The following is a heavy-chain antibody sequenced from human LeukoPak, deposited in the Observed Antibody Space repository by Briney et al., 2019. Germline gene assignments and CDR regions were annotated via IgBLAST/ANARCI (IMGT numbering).Heavy chain of an antibody. Sequence: GGSLRLSCAASGFTFSSYGMHWVRQAPGKGLEWVAFIRYDGSNKYYADSVKGRFTISRDNSKNTLYLQMNSLRAEDTAIYYCATYLRNTAAGYYYFEYWGQGTLVTVSS. J-gene: IGHJ4*02. CDR1: GFTFSSYG. CDR2: IRYDGSNK. V-gene: IGHV3-30*02. CDR3: ATYLRNTAAGYYYFEY. D-gene: IGHD6-13*01.